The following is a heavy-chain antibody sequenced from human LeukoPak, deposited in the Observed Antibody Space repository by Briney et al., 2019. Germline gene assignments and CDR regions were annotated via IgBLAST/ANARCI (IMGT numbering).Heavy chain of an antibody. D-gene: IGHD1-26*01. CDR3: ATVVGATRATGKAFDI. CDR2: IIPIFGTA. V-gene: IGHV1-69*06. Sequence: ASVKVSCKASGGTFRSYAISWVRQAPGQGLEWMGGIIPIFGTANYAQKFQGRVTITADKSTSTAYMELSSLRSEDTAVYYCATVVGATRATGKAFDIWGQGTMVTVSS. CDR1: GGTFRSYA. J-gene: IGHJ3*02.